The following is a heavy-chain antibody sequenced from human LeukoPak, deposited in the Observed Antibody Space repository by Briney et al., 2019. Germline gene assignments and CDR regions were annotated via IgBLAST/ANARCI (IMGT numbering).Heavy chain of an antibody. J-gene: IGHJ4*02. CDR2: IGSTSITI. V-gene: IGHV3-48*01. Sequence: GGSLTLSCAASGFTSSAHTMNWVRLAPGKGLEWVSYIGSTSITIYYAHSVEGRFTISRDNAKNSLYLQMSSLRVEDTAVYYCARGPLYDITGSYGLWGQGTLVTVSS. CDR1: GFTSSAHT. D-gene: IGHD2-8*01. CDR3: ARGPLYDITGSYGL.